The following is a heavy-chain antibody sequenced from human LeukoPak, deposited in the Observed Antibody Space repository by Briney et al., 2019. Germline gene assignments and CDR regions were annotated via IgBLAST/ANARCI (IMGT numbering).Heavy chain of an antibody. D-gene: IGHD3-10*01. CDR1: GGSISPYF. J-gene: IGHJ5*02. CDR3: ARDDYRGVTNFDH. Sequence: SETLSLTCTVSGGSISPYFRSWLRQPPGKGLEWIGYISYTGSTNYNPSLKSRVTISVDTSKNQFSLPLTSVTAADTAVYYCARDDYRGVTNFDHWGQGTLVTVSS. CDR2: ISYTGST. V-gene: IGHV4-59*01.